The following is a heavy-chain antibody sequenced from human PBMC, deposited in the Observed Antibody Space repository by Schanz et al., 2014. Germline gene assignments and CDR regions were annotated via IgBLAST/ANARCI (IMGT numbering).Heavy chain of an antibody. D-gene: IGHD3-22*01. Sequence: QVQLVESGGGVVQPGRSLRLSCAASGFSFSTYAMHWVRQAPGKGMRCVAVISGNGGEKYYADSVKDRFTISRDNSENTLFLEMNSLRTEDTAVYFCAKSYDTSGYSGFDYWGQGTLVTVSS. CDR3: AKSYDTSGYSGFDY. J-gene: IGHJ4*02. CDR1: GFSFSTYA. CDR2: ISGNGGEK. V-gene: IGHV3-30*04.